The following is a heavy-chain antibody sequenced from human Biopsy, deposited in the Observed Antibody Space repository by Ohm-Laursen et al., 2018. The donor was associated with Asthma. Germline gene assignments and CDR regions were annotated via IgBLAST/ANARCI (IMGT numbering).Heavy chain of an antibody. J-gene: IGHJ4*02. CDR3: ARDFSRAIMIGGGREHYFDF. D-gene: IGHD3-16*01. CDR1: GFTFMTYG. V-gene: IGHV3-33*01. Sequence: RSLRLSCTASGFTFMTYGMHWVRQVPGKGLEWVATVGSDESYTDHADSVKGRFTISRDNSKNTLHLQMNNPSPEDTAVYYCARDFSRAIMIGGGREHYFDFWGQGTLVTVSS. CDR2: VGSDESYT.